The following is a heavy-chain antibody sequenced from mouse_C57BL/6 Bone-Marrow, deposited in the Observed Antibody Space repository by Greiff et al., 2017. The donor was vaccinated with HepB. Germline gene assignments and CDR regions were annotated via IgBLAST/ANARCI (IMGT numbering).Heavy chain of an antibody. D-gene: IGHD1-1*01. Sequence: VQLQQSGTVLARPGASVKMSCKTSGYTFTSYWMHWVKQRPGQGLEWIGAIYPGNSDTSYNQKFKGKAKLTAVTSASTAYMELSSLTNEDSAVYYGTRKNPLLGYYAHFDYWGQGTTLTVSS. J-gene: IGHJ2*01. CDR2: IYPGNSDT. CDR3: TRKNPLLGYYAHFDY. CDR1: GYTFTSYW. V-gene: IGHV1-5*01.